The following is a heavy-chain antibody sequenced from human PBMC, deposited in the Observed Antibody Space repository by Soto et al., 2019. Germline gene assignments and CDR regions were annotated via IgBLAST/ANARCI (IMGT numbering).Heavy chain of an antibody. CDR2: ISYDGSNK. CDR1: GFTFSSYA. CDR3: AREWLESLYYFDY. J-gene: IGHJ4*02. Sequence: PGGSLRLSCAASGFTFSSYAMHWVRQAPGKGLEWVAVISYDGSNKYYADSVKGRFTISRDNSKNTLYLQMNSLRAEDTAVYYCAREWLESLYYFDYWGQGTLVTVSS. V-gene: IGHV3-30-3*01. D-gene: IGHD3-22*01.